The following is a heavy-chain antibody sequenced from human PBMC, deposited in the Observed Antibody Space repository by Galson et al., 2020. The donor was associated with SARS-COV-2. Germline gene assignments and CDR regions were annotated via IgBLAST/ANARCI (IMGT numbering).Heavy chain of an antibody. CDR1: GFTFSSYG. CDR2: ITRGSDTK. Sequence: SCAASGFTFSSYGMHWVRQAPGKGLEWVSYITRGSDTKYYADSVKGRFTVSRDNAKNSVYLHMNNLRDEDTAVYYCATEAHDYWGHGTLVTVSS. J-gene: IGHJ4*01. CDR3: ATEAHDY. V-gene: IGHV3-48*02.